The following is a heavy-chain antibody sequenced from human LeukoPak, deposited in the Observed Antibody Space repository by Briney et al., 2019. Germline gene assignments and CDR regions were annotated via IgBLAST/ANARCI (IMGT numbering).Heavy chain of an antibody. CDR3: AKRVSGSLFYFDY. D-gene: IGHD3-10*01. J-gene: IGHJ4*02. CDR1: GFTFRNCA. Sequence: GGSLRLSCAASGFTFRNCAMSWVRQAPGKGLEWVSGISGTGNNTYYAASVKGRFTISRDNSKNTLYLEMNSLGAEDTAVYYCAKRVSGSLFYFDYWGQRTLVTVSS. CDR2: ISGTGNNT. V-gene: IGHV3-23*01.